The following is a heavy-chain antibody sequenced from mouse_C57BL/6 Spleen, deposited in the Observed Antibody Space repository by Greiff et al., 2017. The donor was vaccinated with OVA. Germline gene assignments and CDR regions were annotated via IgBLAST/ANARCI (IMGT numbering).Heavy chain of an antibody. CDR2: IYIGNGYT. D-gene: IGHD1-1*01. CDR1: GYTFPSFG. J-gene: IGHJ2*01. CDR3: ARGGYYGSSPYFDY. V-gene: IGHV1-58*01. Sequence: VHVKQSGAELVRPGSSVKMSCKTSGYTFPSFGINWVKQRPGQGLEWIGYIYIGNGYTEYNEKFKGKATLTSDTSSSTAYMQLSSLTSEDSAIYFCARGGYYGSSPYFDYWGQGTTLTVSS.